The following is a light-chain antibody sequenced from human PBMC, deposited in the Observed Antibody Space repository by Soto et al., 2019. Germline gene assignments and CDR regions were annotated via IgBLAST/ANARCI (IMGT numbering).Light chain of an antibody. CDR2: GAS. J-gene: IGKJ1*01. V-gene: IGKV3-15*01. Sequence: EIEMTQSPSTVSASPGERATLTCRASQGVNESLGWYRQKPGQAPRLRIFGASTMPTGTPSRFSGSGSGTDFTLTISRLPYDDFATYCCQPYNTYSTFGQGTKVDIK. CDR3: QPYNTYST. CDR1: QGVNES.